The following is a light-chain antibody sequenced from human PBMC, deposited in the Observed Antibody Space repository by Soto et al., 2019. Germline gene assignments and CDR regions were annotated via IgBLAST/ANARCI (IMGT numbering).Light chain of an antibody. CDR2: EVN. CDR3: SSYADSNIVV. CDR1: SSDVGGYNY. V-gene: IGLV2-8*01. Sequence: QSALTQPPSASGSPGHSVTISCTGTSSDVGGYNYVSWYQQHPGKATKLMIYEVNKRPSGVPDRFSGSKSGNTASLTVSGLQAEDEAYYYCSSYADSNIVVFGGGTKLTVL. J-gene: IGLJ2*01.